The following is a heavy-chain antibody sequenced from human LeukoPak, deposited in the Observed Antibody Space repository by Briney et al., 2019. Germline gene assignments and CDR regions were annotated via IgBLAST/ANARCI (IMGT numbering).Heavy chain of an antibody. V-gene: IGHV7-4-1*02. CDR3: ARDSLSGYYGLFDY. D-gene: IGHD3-22*01. J-gene: IGHJ4*02. CDR2: INTNTGNP. Sequence: APVKVSCKASGYTFTSYAMNWVRQAPGQGLEWMGWINTNTGNPTYAQGFTGRFVFSLDTSVSTAYLQISSLKAEDTAVYYCARDSLSGYYGLFDYWGQGTLVTVSS. CDR1: GYTFTSYA.